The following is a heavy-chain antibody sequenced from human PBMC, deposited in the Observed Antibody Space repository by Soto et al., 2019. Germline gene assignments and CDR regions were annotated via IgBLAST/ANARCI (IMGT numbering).Heavy chain of an antibody. CDR3: ASSPYYYDSSGPDY. CDR1: GGSISSYY. Sequence: SETLSLTCTVSGGSISSYYWSWIRQPAGKGLEWIGRIYTSGSTNYNPSLKSRVTMSVDTSKNQFSLKLSSVTAADTAVYYCASSPYYYDSSGPDYWGQGTLVTVSS. CDR2: IYTSGST. V-gene: IGHV4-4*07. J-gene: IGHJ4*02. D-gene: IGHD3-22*01.